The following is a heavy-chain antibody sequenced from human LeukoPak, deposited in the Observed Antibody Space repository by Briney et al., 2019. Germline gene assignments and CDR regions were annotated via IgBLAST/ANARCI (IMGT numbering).Heavy chain of an antibody. D-gene: IGHD6-13*01. V-gene: IGHV4-59*01. J-gene: IGHJ4*02. CDR1: GGSISSYY. CDR3: ARSRIAAAGTPYFFDY. Sequence: RSETLSLTCTVSGGSISSYYWSWIRQPPGKGLELIGYIYYSGSTNYNPSLKSRVTISVDTSKNQFSLKLSSVTAADTAVYYCARSRIAAAGTPYFFDYWGQGTLVTVSS. CDR2: IYYSGST.